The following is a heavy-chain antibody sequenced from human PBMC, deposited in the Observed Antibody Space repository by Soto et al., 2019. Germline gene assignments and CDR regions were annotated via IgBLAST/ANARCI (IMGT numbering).Heavy chain of an antibody. Sequence: QVQLQQWGAGLLKPSETLSLTCAVYGGSFSGYYWSWIRQPPGKGLEWFGEINHSGSTNYNPSLKSRVTISVDTYKNQFSLKLSSVTAADTAVYYCARGWYDFWSGYYRYNWFDPWGQGTLVTVSS. D-gene: IGHD3-3*01. CDR3: ARGWYDFWSGYYRYNWFDP. CDR2: INHSGST. V-gene: IGHV4-34*01. J-gene: IGHJ5*02. CDR1: GGSFSGYY.